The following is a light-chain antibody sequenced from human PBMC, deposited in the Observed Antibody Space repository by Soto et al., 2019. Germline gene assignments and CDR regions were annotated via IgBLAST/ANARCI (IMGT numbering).Light chain of an antibody. J-gene: IGKJ5*01. Sequence: DFVMTQSPDSLAVSLGERATINCKSSQSALSSSDNKNYLAWFQQKPGQPPKLLIYWASTRKSGVPDRFSGSGSGTDFTLTITSLQAEDVAVYYCQQYHSDPITFGQGTRLEI. CDR3: QQYHSDPIT. V-gene: IGKV4-1*01. CDR2: WAS. CDR1: QSALSSSDNKNY.